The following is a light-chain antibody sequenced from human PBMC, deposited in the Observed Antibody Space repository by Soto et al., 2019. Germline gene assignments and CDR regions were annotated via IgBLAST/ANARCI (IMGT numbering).Light chain of an antibody. CDR1: QSVSSSY. V-gene: IGKV3-20*01. CDR3: QQYGSSPT. Sequence: EIVLTQSPGTLSLSPGERATLSCRASQSVSSSYLAWYQQKPGQAPRLLIYGASSRATGIPDRFSGSESGTDFTLTISRLEPEDFAVYYCQQYGSSPTFGQETKVEI. J-gene: IGKJ1*01. CDR2: GAS.